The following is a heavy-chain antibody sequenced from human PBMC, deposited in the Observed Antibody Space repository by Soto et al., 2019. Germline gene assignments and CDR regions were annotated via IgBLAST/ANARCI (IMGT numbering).Heavy chain of an antibody. CDR2: IYYSGST. D-gene: IGHD3-10*01. J-gene: IGHJ5*02. Sequence: SETLSLTCTVSGGSISSYYWSWIRQPPGKGLEWIGCIYYSGSTNYNPSLKSRVTISVDTSKNQFSLKLSSVTAADTAVYYCARGMALRGSGSYYNVAWFDPWGQGTLVTVSS. CDR3: ARGMALRGSGSYYNVAWFDP. V-gene: IGHV4-59*01. CDR1: GGSISSYY.